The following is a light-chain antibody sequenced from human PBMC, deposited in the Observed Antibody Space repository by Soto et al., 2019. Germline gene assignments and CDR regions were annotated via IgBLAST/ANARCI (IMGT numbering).Light chain of an antibody. Sequence: AIRMTQSPSSISASRGDRVTITCRASQGINSYLDWYQQKPGKAPKLLIYAASTLQSGVPSRFSGSGSGTDFTLTISCLQSEYVATYYCQQYYTYPFTFGPGTKVDIK. J-gene: IGKJ3*01. CDR2: AAS. V-gene: IGKV1-8*01. CDR1: QGINSY. CDR3: QQYYTYPFT.